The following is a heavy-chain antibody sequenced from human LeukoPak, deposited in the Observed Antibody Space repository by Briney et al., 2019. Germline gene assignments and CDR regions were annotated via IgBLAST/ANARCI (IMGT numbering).Heavy chain of an antibody. CDR2: IYSDGTT. D-gene: IGHD3-10*01. CDR3: ARAGLLWFGVDS. Sequence: GGSLRLSCSASGFTVSNNYMSWVRQAPGKKLEWVSDIYSDGTTFYADSVKGRFTISRDNSKNTLYLQMNSLRAEDTAVYHCARAGLLWFGVDSWGRGTLVTVSS. V-gene: IGHV3-53*01. J-gene: IGHJ4*02. CDR1: GFTVSNNY.